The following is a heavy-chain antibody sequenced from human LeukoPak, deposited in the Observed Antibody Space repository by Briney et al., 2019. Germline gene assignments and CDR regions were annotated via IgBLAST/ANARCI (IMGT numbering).Heavy chain of an antibody. CDR2: IYYTGST. D-gene: IGHD4-17*01. CDR1: GGSISGYY. Sequence: SETLSLTCTVSGGSISGYYWSWIRQPPGKGLEWIGYIYYTGSTNYNPSLKSRVTISVDTSKNQFSLEVSSVTAADTAVYYCVRSKSGTYGWFDPWGQGTLVTVSS. V-gene: IGHV4-59*01. CDR3: VRSKSGTYGWFDP. J-gene: IGHJ5*02.